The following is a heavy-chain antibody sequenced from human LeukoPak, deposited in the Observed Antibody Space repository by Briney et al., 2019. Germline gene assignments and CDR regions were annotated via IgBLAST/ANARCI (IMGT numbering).Heavy chain of an antibody. J-gene: IGHJ4*02. CDR1: GYTFTDYA. CDR3: ARDWGYQLIAY. Sequence: ASVKVSCKASGYTFTDYAVHWVRQAPGQRFEWMGCINGGNGKTRYSQNFQGRVTITRDTSASTSYMELNGLRSEDTAVYYCARDWGYQLIAYWGQGTLVTVSS. V-gene: IGHV1-3*01. CDR2: INGGNGKT. D-gene: IGHD2-2*01.